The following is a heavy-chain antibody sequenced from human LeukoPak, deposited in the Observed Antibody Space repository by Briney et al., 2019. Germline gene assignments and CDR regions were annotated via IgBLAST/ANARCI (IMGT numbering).Heavy chain of an antibody. V-gene: IGHV3-30*18. CDR2: ISYDGSNK. D-gene: IGHD3-22*01. CDR1: GFTFSSYG. CDR3: AKTVTYYYDSSGYAHDY. Sequence: GGSLRLSCAASGFTFSSYGMHWVRQAPGKGLEWVAVISYDGSNKYYADSVKGRFTISRDNSKNTLYLQMNSLRAEDTAVYYCAKTVTYYYDSSGYAHDYWGQGTLVTVSS. J-gene: IGHJ4*02.